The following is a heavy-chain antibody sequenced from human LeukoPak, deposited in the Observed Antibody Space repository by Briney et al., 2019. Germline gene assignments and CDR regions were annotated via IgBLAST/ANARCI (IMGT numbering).Heavy chain of an antibody. CDR2: INHSGST. Sequence: SETLSLTCAVYGGSFSGYYWSWIRQTPGEGLEWIGEINHSGSTNYNPSLKSRVTISVDMSKNKFSLKLNSLTAADTAVYYCARQRADYFYHYLDVWGKGTSVTVSS. CDR3: ARQRADYFYHYLDV. V-gene: IGHV4-34*01. CDR1: GGSFSGYY. J-gene: IGHJ6*03.